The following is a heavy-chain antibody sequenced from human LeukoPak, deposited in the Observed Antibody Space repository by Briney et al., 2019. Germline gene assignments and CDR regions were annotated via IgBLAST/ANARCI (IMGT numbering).Heavy chain of an antibody. CDR2: IIPILGIA. V-gene: IGHV1-69*04. D-gene: IGHD7-27*01. CDR3: ASSSPRTGQNAFDI. CDR1: GGTFSSYA. J-gene: IGHJ3*02. Sequence: ASVKVSCKASGGTFSSYAISWVRQAPGQGLEWMGRIIPILGIANYAQKFQGRVTITADKSTSTAYMELSSLRSEDTAVYYCASSSPRTGQNAFDIWGQGTMVTVSS.